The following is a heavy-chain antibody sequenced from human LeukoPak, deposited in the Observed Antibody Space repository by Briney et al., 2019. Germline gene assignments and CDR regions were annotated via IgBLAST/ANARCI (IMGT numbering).Heavy chain of an antibody. CDR2: ISYDGNKK. Sequence: GSLRLSCAASGFTLRGFAMHLVRQTPSKGLEWVAVISYDGNKKNYADSVKGRFTISRDNSKNTLSLQMNSLRGEDTAVYYCAREQFSAFGPWGQGTLVTVSS. CDR1: GFTLRGFA. CDR3: AREQFSAFGP. J-gene: IGHJ5*02. D-gene: IGHD5-24*01. V-gene: IGHV3-30*04.